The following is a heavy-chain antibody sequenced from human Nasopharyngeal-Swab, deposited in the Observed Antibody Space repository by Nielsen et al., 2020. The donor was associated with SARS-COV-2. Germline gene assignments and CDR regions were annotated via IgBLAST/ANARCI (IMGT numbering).Heavy chain of an antibody. V-gene: IGHV4-34*01. D-gene: IGHD2-15*01. Sequence: SQTLSLPCSVYGGSFSGYYWRWIRQLPGKGLEWIGEINHSGSTNYNPSLKSRVTISVDTSKNQFSLKLSSVTAADTAVYYCASASKGGRAFDIWGQGTMVTVSS. CDR3: ASASKGGRAFDI. CDR2: INHSGST. CDR1: GGSFSGYY. J-gene: IGHJ3*02.